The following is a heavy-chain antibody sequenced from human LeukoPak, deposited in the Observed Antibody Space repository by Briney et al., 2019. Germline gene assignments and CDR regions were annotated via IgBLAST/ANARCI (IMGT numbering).Heavy chain of an antibody. V-gene: IGHV3-21*04. CDR2: ISSGKTYI. CDR3: ARDLIVGANHDAFDI. CDR1: GFTFSSYS. J-gene: IGHJ3*02. D-gene: IGHD1-26*01. Sequence: GGSLRLSCAASGFTFSSYSMNWVRQAPGKGLEWVSYISSGKTYIYYADSVQGRFTISRDNAKNTLYLQMNSLRAEDTAVYYCARDLIVGANHDAFDIWGQGTMVTVSS.